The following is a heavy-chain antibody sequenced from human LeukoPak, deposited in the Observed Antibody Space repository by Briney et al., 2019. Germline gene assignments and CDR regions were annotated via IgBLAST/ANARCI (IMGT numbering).Heavy chain of an antibody. D-gene: IGHD3-22*01. Sequence: GGSLRLSCAASGFTFSSYSMNWVRQAPGKGLEWVSSISSSSSYIYYADSVKGRFTISRDNAKNSLYLQMNSLRAEDTAVYYCARDVYYYDSSGYCKVPRDWGQGTLVTVSS. CDR3: ARDVYYYDSSGYCKVPRD. CDR2: ISSSSSYI. CDR1: GFTFSSYS. J-gene: IGHJ4*02. V-gene: IGHV3-21*01.